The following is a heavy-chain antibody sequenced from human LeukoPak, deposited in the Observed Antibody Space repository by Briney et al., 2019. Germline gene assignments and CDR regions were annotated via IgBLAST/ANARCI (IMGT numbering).Heavy chain of an antibody. J-gene: IGHJ4*02. CDR2: ISGSGDST. CDR3: AKRGPPVTAESYYFDY. CDR1: GFTFSSYA. V-gene: IGHV3-23*01. D-gene: IGHD2-21*02. Sequence: GGSLRLSCAASGFTFSSYAMSWVRQAPGKGLEWLSSISGSGDSTYYADSVKGRFTISRDNSKNTLYLQMNSLRAEDTAIYYCAKRGPPVTAESYYFDYWGQGSLVPVSS.